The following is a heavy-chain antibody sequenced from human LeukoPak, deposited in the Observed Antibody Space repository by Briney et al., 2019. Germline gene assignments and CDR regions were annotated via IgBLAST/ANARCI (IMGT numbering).Heavy chain of an antibody. J-gene: IGHJ4*02. CDR3: TTDPPYSSDVDY. CDR2: IKSKTDGGTT. D-gene: IGHD6-19*01. Sequence: GGSLRLSCAGSGFGFSDAWMSWVRQAPGKGLEWVGRIKSKTDGGTTDYAAPVKGRFTISRDDSKNTLYLQMNSLKTEDTAVYYCTTDPPYSSDVDYWGQGTLVTVSS. CDR1: GFGFSDAW. V-gene: IGHV3-15*01.